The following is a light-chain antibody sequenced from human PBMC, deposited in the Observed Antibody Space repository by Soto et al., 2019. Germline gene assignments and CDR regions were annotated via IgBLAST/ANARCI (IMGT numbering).Light chain of an antibody. J-gene: IGLJ3*02. Sequence: QSALTQPASVSGSPGQSITISCTGTSSDVGSYNLVSWYQQHPGKAPKLMIYEVSKRPSGVSNRFSGSKSGNTASLTMSGLQAEDEAGYYFWFNAGDSTFRVFGGGTKVTVL. CDR3: WFNAGDSTFRV. CDR1: SSDVGSYNL. CDR2: EVS. V-gene: IGLV2-23*02.